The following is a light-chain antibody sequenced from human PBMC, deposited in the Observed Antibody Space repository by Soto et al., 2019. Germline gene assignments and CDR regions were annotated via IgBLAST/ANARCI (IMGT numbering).Light chain of an antibody. CDR1: QGINNY. V-gene: IGKV1-9*01. CDR3: QQLHSYPRT. CDR2: GAS. Sequence: DIQLTQSPSFLSASVGDRVTLTCRASQGINNYLAWYQQKPGKAPQLLIFGASNLQSGVPSRFSSSGIETEFSLTISGLQPEDFATYYCQQLHSYPRTFGPGTQVEIK. J-gene: IGKJ1*01.